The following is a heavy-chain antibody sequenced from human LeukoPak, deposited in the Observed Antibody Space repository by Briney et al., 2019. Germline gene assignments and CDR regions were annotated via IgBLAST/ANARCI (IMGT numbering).Heavy chain of an antibody. D-gene: IGHD2-8*02. Sequence: SGPTLVKPRQTLRLTCTFSGFSFSSGGVGVGWIRQPPGKALEWLGVIYENDEKLYSSSLQNRLTITKDTSRNQVVPTMANMDPVDTATYYCAHRHRGVASDIWGQGTVVTVSS. V-gene: IGHV2-5*01. CDR3: AHRHRGVASDI. J-gene: IGHJ3*02. CDR1: GFSFSSGGVG. CDR2: IYENDEK.